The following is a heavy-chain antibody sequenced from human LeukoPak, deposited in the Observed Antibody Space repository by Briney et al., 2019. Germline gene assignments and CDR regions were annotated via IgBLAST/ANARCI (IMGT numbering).Heavy chain of an antibody. Sequence: SETLSLTCTISGGSISTSHYWGWIRQAPGKGLEWIGSISHSGSTYYNPSLKSRISMSVDTSKNQFSLQLSSVTAADTAVYYCARQSCSSTSCYFSFGGAYEYWGQGTLVTVSS. J-gene: IGHJ4*02. CDR1: GGSISTSHY. D-gene: IGHD2-2*01. V-gene: IGHV4-39*01. CDR2: ISHSGST. CDR3: ARQSCSSTSCYFSFGGAYEY.